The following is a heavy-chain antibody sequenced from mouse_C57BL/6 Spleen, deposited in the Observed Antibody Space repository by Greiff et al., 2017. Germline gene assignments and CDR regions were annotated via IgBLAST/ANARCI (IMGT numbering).Heavy chain of an antibody. CDR2: IYPGDGDT. V-gene: IGHV1-80*01. J-gene: IGHJ1*03. CDR3: ARSSFEV. CDR1: GYAFSSYW. Sequence: VQLQESGAELVKPGASVKISCKASGYAFSSYWMNWVKQRPGKGLEWIGKIYPGDGDTNYNGKFKGKATVTADQSSSTAYLQLSSLTSEDSAVYFCARSSFEVWGTGTTVTVSS.